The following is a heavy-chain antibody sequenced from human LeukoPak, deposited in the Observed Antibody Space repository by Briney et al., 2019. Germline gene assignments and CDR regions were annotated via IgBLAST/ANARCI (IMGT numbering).Heavy chain of an antibody. CDR2: IYHSGST. D-gene: IGHD2-15*01. CDR1: GGSISSSNW. Sequence: SETLSLTCAVSGGSISSSNWWSWVRQPPGKGLEWIGEIYHSGSTNYNPSLKSRVTISVDKSKNQFSLKLSSVTAADTAVYYCARAGSGEEDYFDYWGQGTLVTVSS. J-gene: IGHJ4*02. V-gene: IGHV4-4*02. CDR3: ARAGSGEEDYFDY.